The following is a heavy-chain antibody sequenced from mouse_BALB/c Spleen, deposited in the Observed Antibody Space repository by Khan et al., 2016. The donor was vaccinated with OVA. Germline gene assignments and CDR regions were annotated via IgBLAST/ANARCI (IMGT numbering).Heavy chain of an antibody. J-gene: IGHJ3*01. D-gene: IGHD1-1*02. Sequence: QIQLVQSGAELVRPGVSVKISCKAAGYTFTDYAMHWVKQRHAKSLEWIGVISTNYGDADYNQKFQGKASMTVDRSSSTVYMELARLTSEECAVYCGVRGGKFSYLVQGTLVTVSA. CDR1: GYTFTDYA. V-gene: IGHV1S137*01. CDR2: ISTNYGDA. CDR3: VRGGKFSY.